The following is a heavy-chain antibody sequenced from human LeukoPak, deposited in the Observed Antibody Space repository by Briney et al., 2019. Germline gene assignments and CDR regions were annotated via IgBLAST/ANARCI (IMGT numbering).Heavy chain of an antibody. CDR3: ARDWDYYDSSGYPYYFDY. D-gene: IGHD3-22*01. Sequence: GASVKVSCKASGYTFTGYYMHWVRQAPGQGLEWMGWINPNSGGTNYAQKFQGRVTMTTDTSTSTAYMELRSLRSDDTAVYYCARDWDYYDSSGYPYYFDYWGQGTLVTVSS. V-gene: IGHV1-2*02. J-gene: IGHJ4*02. CDR2: INPNSGGT. CDR1: GYTFTGYY.